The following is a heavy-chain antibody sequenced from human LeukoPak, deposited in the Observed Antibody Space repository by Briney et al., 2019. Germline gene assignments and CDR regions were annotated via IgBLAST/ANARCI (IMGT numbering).Heavy chain of an antibody. CDR1: GGSISSGSYY. V-gene: IGHV4-61*02. CDR2: IYTSGST. J-gene: IGHJ5*02. D-gene: IGHD3-16*02. Sequence: SETLSLTCTVSGGSISSGSYYWSWIRQPAGRGLEWIGRIYTSGSTNYNPSLKSRVTISVDTSKNQFSLKLSSVTAADTAVYYCARGPHYDYVCGSYRYLHWFDPWGQGTLVTVSS. CDR3: ARGPHYDYVCGSYRYLHWFDP.